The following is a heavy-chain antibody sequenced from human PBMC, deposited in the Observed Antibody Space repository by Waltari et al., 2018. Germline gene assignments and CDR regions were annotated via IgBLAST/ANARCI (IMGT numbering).Heavy chain of an antibody. CDR1: GGSISRGGYY. CDR2: IYYSGST. V-gene: IGHV4-31*03. Sequence: QVQLQESGPGLVKPSQTLSLTCTVSGGSISRGGYYWSWIRQHPGKGLEWIGYIYYSGSTYYNPSLKSRVTISVDTSKNQFSLKLSSVTAADTAVYYCARRGYQLPYFDYWGQGTLVTVSS. J-gene: IGHJ4*02. CDR3: ARRGYQLPYFDY. D-gene: IGHD2-2*01.